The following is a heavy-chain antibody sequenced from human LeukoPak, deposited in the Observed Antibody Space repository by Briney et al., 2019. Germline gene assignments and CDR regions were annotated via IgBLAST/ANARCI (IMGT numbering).Heavy chain of an antibody. CDR3: ARDNDSYGENWFDP. CDR1: GYTFTGYY. D-gene: IGHD5-18*01. V-gene: IGHV1-2*02. J-gene: IGHJ5*02. Sequence: ASVKVSCKASGYTFTGYYMHWVRQAPGQGLEWMGWINPNSGGTNYAQKFQGRVTMTRDTSISTAYMELSRLRSDDTAVYYCARDNDSYGENWFDPWGQGTLVTVSS. CDR2: INPNSGGT.